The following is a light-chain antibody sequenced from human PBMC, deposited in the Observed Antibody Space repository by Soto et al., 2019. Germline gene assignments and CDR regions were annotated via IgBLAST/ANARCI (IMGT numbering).Light chain of an antibody. CDR3: SSYTTSVTYG. CDR1: SSDVGAYNS. Sequence: ASVSGSPGQSITISCTGTSSDVGAYNSVSWYQQHPGKAPKLIIYDVSTRPSGISDRFSGSKSGNTASLTISGLQAEDESDYYCSSYTTSVTYGFGTGTKVTVL. CDR2: DVS. J-gene: IGLJ1*01. V-gene: IGLV2-14*01.